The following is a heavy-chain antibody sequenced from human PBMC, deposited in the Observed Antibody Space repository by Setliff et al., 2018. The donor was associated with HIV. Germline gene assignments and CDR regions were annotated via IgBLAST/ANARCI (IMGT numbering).Heavy chain of an antibody. CDR3: ARERLGRSGFEYLQH. CDR1: GYTFTSYG. J-gene: IGHJ1*01. V-gene: IGHV1-69*10. Sequence: SVKVSCKASGYTFTSYGINWVRQAPGQGLEWMGWIIPMHGIPNSAQKFQGRVTMTRDTSTSTVYVQLSTLRSEDTAVYYCARERLGRSGFEYLQHWGQGTLVTVSS. D-gene: IGHD3-22*01. CDR2: IIPMHGIP.